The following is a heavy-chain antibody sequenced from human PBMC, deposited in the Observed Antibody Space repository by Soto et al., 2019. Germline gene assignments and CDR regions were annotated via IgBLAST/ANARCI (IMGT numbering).Heavy chain of an antibody. CDR1: GGSFSGYY. J-gene: IGHJ4*02. CDR3: ARVPGSRTVADTRSFEY. Sequence: SETLSLTCAVYGGSFSGYYWSWIRQPPGKGLEWIGEINHSGSTNYNPSLKSRVTISVDTSKNQFSLKLSSVTAADTAVYYCARVPGSRTVADTRSFEYWGQGTLVTVSS. V-gene: IGHV4-34*01. D-gene: IGHD2-15*01. CDR2: INHSGST.